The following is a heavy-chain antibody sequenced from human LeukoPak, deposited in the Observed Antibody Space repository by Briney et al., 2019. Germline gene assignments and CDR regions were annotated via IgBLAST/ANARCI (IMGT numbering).Heavy chain of an antibody. CDR2: ISSSSSYI. V-gene: IGHV3-21*01. CDR1: GFTFSSYW. CDR3: ASGFLSSSWYRSYWYFDL. J-gene: IGHJ2*01. D-gene: IGHD6-13*01. Sequence: GGSLRLSCAASGFTFSSYWMSWVRQAPGKGLEWVSSISSSSSYIYYADSVKGRFTISRDNAKNSLYLQMNSLRAEDTAVYYCASGFLSSSWYRSYWYFDLWGRGTLVTVSS.